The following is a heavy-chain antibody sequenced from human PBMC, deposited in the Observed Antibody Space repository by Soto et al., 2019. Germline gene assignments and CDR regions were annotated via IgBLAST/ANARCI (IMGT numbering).Heavy chain of an antibody. D-gene: IGHD6-13*01. CDR1: GFTFSTYA. V-gene: IGHV3-23*01. Sequence: PGGSLRLSCAASGFTFSTYAMAWVRQAPGKGLEWVSGVSASGLNTDYADPVKGRFYISRDNAKNSLYLKMNSLRAEDTSVYYCARDIAAAGTCAFDIWGQGTMVTVS. J-gene: IGHJ3*02. CDR2: VSASGLNT. CDR3: ARDIAAAGTCAFDI.